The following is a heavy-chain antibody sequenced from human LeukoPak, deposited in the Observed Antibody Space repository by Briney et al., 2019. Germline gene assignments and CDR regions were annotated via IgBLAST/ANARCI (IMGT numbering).Heavy chain of an antibody. D-gene: IGHD2-2*02. CDR1: GLTFSNVW. CDR2: IKSKAHGGTT. Sequence: GGSLRLSCVVSGLTFSNVWMSWVRQAPGKGLEWVGRIKSKAHGGTTDYAAPVYGRFTVSRDDSENTLYLQMNSLQTEDTAVYYCTTFSDCTSSICYTNYWGQGTLVTVSS. J-gene: IGHJ4*02. V-gene: IGHV3-15*01. CDR3: TTFSDCTSSICYTNY.